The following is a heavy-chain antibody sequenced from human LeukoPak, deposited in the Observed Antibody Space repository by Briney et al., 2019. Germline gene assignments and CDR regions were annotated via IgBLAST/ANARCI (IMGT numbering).Heavy chain of an antibody. J-gene: IGHJ4*02. CDR1: RGSIGTYH. V-gene: IGHV4-59*08. D-gene: IGHD3-22*01. Sequence: SETLSLTCTISRGSIGTYHWSWVRQPPGKGLEYIGYIYYNGNSNSDPSLKSQVTMSIDTSDNHFSLKLSSVTAADTAVYYCARLNYYDSSSYYFDSWGQGTLVSVSS. CDR3: ARLNYYDSSSYYFDS. CDR2: IYYNGNS.